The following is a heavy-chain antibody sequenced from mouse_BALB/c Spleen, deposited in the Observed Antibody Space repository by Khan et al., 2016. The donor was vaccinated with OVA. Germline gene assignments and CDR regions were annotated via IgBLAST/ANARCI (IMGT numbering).Heavy chain of an antibody. V-gene: IGHV1-20*02. CDR1: GYSFTGYF. CDR2: INPHIGET. Sequence: VQLKESGPELVKPGASVKISCKASGYSFTGYFMNWVMQSHGKSLEWIGRINPHIGETFYNQKFKGKATLTVDESSSTVHMELRRLASEDSAVYYCARKNGSDFDYWGQGTTLTVSS. D-gene: IGHD1-1*01. CDR3: ARKNGSDFDY. J-gene: IGHJ2*01.